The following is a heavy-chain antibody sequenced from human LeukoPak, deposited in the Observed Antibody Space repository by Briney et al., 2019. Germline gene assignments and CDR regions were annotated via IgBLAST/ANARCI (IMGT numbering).Heavy chain of an antibody. CDR2: ISGSGGST. Sequence: GGSLGLSCAASGFTFSSYAMSWVRQAPGKGLEWVSAISGSGGSTYYADSVKGRFTISRDNSKNTLYLQMNSLRAEDTAVYYCAKPPFARGNVWFDPWGQGTLVTVSS. V-gene: IGHV3-23*01. CDR1: GFTFSSYA. J-gene: IGHJ5*02. D-gene: IGHD4-23*01. CDR3: AKPPFARGNVWFDP.